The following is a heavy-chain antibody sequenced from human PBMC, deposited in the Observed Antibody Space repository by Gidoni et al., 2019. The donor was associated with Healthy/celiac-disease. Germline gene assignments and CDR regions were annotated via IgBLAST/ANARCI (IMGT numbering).Heavy chain of an antibody. Sequence: QVQLQESGPGLVKPSQTLSLTCTVSGGSISSGDYYWSWIRQPPGKGLEWIGYIYYSGSTYYNPSLKSRVTISVDTSKNQFSLKLSSVTAADTAVYYCARDRSIGPAAMPAYYFDYWGQGTLVTVSS. CDR3: ARDRSIGPAAMPAYYFDY. CDR1: GGSISSGDYY. CDR2: IYYSGST. J-gene: IGHJ4*02. V-gene: IGHV4-30-4*01. D-gene: IGHD2-2*01.